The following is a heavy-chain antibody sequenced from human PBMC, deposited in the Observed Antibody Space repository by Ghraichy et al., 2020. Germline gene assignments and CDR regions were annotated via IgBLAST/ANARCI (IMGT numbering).Heavy chain of an antibody. CDR1: GGSFSGYY. D-gene: IGHD2/OR15-2a*01. J-gene: IGHJ6*02. CDR3: ASRPGIHYYDVDV. V-gene: IGHV4-34*01. Sequence: SETLSLTCAVSGGSFSGYYWSWIRQPPGRGLEWIGEVDHGGSTNYNPSLKSRVTISVDTSKNQFSLRLSSVTAADTAVYYCASRPGIHYYDVDVWGQGTTVAVSS. CDR2: VDHGGST.